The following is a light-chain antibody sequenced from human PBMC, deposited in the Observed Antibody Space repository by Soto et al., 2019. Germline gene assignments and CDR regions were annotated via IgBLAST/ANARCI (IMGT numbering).Light chain of an antibody. V-gene: IGKV3-11*01. CDR2: DAS. J-gene: IGKJ4*01. CDR3: HQRSDWPLT. Sequence: EIVLTQSPATLSLSPGERATLSCRASHSVNTFLAWYQQKPGQAPRLIMDDASKRATFIPARFSGSGSGTDFTLTISNLEPEDFAVYYCHQRSDWPLTFGGGTKVEIK. CDR1: HSVNTF.